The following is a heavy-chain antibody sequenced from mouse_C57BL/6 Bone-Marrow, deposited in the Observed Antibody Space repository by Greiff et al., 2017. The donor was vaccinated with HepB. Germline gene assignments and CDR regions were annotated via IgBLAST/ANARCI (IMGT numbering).Heavy chain of an antibody. D-gene: IGHD3-2*02. J-gene: IGHJ3*01. CDR3: AREMAAQAAWFAY. CDR2: INPSSGYT. Sequence: QVQLQQSGAELARPGASVKMSCKASGYTFTSYTMHWVKQRPGQGLEWIGYINPSSGYTKYNQKFKDKATLTADKSSSTAYMQLSSLTSEDSAVYYCAREMAAQAAWFAYWGQGTLVTVSA. V-gene: IGHV1-4*01. CDR1: GYTFTSYT.